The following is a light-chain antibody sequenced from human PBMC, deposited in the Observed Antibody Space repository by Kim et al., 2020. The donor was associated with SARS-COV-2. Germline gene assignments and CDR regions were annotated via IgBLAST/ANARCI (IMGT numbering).Light chain of an antibody. J-gene: IGLJ1*01. CDR3: CSYAGSYTSYNYV. V-gene: IGLV2-11*01. CDR1: SSDVGGYNY. CDR2: DVS. Sequence: VTISCTGTSSDVGGYNYVSWYQQHPGKAPKLMIYDVSKRPSGVPDRFSGSKSGNTASLTISGLQAEDEADYYCCSYAGSYTSYNYVFGTGTKVTVL.